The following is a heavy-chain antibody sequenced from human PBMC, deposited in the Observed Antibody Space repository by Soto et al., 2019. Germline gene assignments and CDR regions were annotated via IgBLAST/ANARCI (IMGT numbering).Heavy chain of an antibody. CDR3: ARETVQRHFAS. J-gene: IGHJ4*02. V-gene: IGHV4-59*01. CDR2: IYYTGGT. Sequence: SETLSLTCIVSVGSISNKYWTWIRQPPGKGLEWIGSIYYTGGTTYHPSLTSRVAISLDTSMQQFSLRLNSVTAADTAVYFCARETVQRHFASWGQGTLVTVSS. D-gene: IGHD4-4*01. CDR1: VGSISNKY.